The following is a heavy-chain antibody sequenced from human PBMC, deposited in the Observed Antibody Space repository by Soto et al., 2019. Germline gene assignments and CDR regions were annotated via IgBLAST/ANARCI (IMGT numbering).Heavy chain of an antibody. CDR2: ISAYNGNT. J-gene: IGHJ6*02. CDR1: GYTFTSYG. V-gene: IGHV1-18*01. D-gene: IGHD2-2*01. Sequence: ASVNVSVKASGYTFTSYGLSWVRKAPGQGLEWMGWISAYNGNTNYAQKLQVRVTMTTDTSTSTAYIELRSLRSDDTAVYYCARGPGGRYCFSTSSYPVGYYDYYYGIDVGGQGTTVTVSS. CDR3: ARGPGGRYCFSTSSYPVGYYDYYYGIDV.